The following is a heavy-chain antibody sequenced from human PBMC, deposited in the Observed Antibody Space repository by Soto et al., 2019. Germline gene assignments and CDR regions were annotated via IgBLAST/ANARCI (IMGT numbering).Heavy chain of an antibody. CDR1: GGSFSGYY. V-gene: IGHV4-34*01. J-gene: IGHJ5*01. CDR3: ATTNWSHNLFGS. CDR2: INHSGST. Sequence: QVQLEQWGAGILKSSETLSLTCAVYGGSFSGYYWSWIRQSPGKGLEWIGAINHSGSTNYNPSLKMRVNISVDTSKNQFSLKRTSVTAADTALYYCATTNWSHNLFGSWGQGTLVTVSS. D-gene: IGHD1-1*01.